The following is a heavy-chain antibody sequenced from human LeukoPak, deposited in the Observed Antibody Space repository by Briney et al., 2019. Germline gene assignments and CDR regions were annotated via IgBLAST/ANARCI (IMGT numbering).Heavy chain of an antibody. J-gene: IGHJ4*02. V-gene: IGHV1-2*02. CDR2: INPNSGGT. Sequence: ASVKVSRKASGYTFTGYYMHWVRQAPGQGLEWMGWINPNSGGTNYAQKFQGRVTMTRDTSISTAYMELSRLRSDDTAVYYCARGVRITGTTSFDYWGQGTLVTVSS. CDR1: GYTFTGYY. CDR3: ARGVRITGTTSFDY. D-gene: IGHD1-20*01.